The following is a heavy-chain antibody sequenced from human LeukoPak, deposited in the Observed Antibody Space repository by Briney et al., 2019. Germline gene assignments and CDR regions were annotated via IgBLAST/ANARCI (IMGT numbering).Heavy chain of an antibody. CDR1: GFTFSNYG. D-gene: IGHD1-14*01. J-gene: IGHJ4*02. V-gene: IGHV3-30*02. Sequence: GGSLRLSCGASGFTFSNYGMLWVRQAPGKGLEWVAFIRYDGNNKFYTDSVKGRFTISRDNSKNTLYLHMNSLRAEDTAVYYCVKDNPLDYWGQGTLVTVSS. CDR3: VKDNPLDY. CDR2: IRYDGNNK.